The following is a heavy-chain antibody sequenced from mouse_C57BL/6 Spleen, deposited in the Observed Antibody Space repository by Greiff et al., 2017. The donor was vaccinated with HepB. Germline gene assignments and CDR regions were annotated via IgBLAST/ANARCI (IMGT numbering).Heavy chain of an antibody. CDR3: ARGLDYFDY. CDR1: GYSITSGYY. Sequence: EVKLQESGPGLVKPSQSLSLTCSVTGYSITSGYYWNWIRQFPGNKLEWMGYISYDGSNNYNPSLKNRISITRDTSKNQFCLKLNSVTTEDTATYYCARGLDYFDYWGQGTTLTVSS. V-gene: IGHV3-6*01. J-gene: IGHJ2*01. CDR2: ISYDGSN. D-gene: IGHD3-1*01.